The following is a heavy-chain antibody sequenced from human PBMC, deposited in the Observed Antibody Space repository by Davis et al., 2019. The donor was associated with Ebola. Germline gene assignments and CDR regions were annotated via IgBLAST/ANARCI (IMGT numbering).Heavy chain of an antibody. CDR1: GGSISSGGYY. J-gene: IGHJ5*02. D-gene: IGHD6-6*01. CDR3: ARDEGYSSSEGDWFDP. CDR2: IYYSGST. V-gene: IGHV4-31*03. Sequence: SETLSLTCTVSGGSISSGGYYWSWIRQHPGKGLEWIGYIYYSGSTYYNPSLKSRVTISVDTSKNQFSLKLSSVTAADTAVYYCARDEGYSSSEGDWFDPWGQGTLVTVSS.